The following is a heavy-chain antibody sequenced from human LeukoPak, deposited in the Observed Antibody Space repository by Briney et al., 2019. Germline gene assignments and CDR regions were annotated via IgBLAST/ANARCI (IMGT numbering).Heavy chain of an antibody. CDR3: ARDRGYDILTGYYTAIDY. Sequence: GGSLRLSCAASGFTFSSYEMNWVRQAPGKGPEWVSSISSSSSYIYYADSVKGRFTISRDNAKNSLYLQMNSLRAEDTAVYYCARDRGYDILTGYYTAIDYWGQGTLVTVSS. J-gene: IGHJ4*02. V-gene: IGHV3-21*01. CDR1: GFTFSSYE. D-gene: IGHD3-9*01. CDR2: ISSSSSYI.